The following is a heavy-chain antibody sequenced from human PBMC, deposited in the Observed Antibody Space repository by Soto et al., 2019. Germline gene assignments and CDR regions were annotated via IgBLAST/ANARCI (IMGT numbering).Heavy chain of an antibody. Sequence: EVQLVESGGGLVQPGGSLRLSCAASGFRFSNYAMSWVRQAPGKGLEWVSAIIGAGDDTFHADSVKGRLTISRDNSKNTLFLQMNSLRADDTALYYCVKGSATSRPYYFDYWGQGTLVTISS. CDR1: GFRFSNYA. J-gene: IGHJ4*02. CDR2: IIGAGDDT. CDR3: VKGSATSRPYYFDY. V-gene: IGHV3-23*04.